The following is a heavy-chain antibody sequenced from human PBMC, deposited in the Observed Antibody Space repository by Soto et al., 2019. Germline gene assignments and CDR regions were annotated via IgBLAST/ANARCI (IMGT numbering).Heavy chain of an antibody. V-gene: IGHV4-34*01. CDR1: GGSFSGYY. Sequence: QVQLQQWGAGLLKPSETLSLTCAVYGGSFSGYYWSWIRQPPGKGLEWIGEINHSGSTNYNPSLKSRVTISVDTSKNQFSLKLSSVTAADTAVYYCARGTHYYDSSGYYTYWGQGTLVTVSS. D-gene: IGHD3-22*01. CDR3: ARGTHYYDSSGYYTY. CDR2: INHSGST. J-gene: IGHJ4*02.